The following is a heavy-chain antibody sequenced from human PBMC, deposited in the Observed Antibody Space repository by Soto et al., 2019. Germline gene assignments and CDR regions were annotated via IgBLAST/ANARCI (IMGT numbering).Heavy chain of an antibody. CDR2: IYYSGST. V-gene: IGHV4-39*01. Sequence: CGSISSSSYYWGWIRQPPGKGLEWIGSIYYSGSTYYNPSLKSRVTISVDTSTNQFPLKLSSVTAADTAVYYCARPGVGYSSSHYYGMDVWGQGTTVTV. CDR1: CGSISSSSYY. CDR3: ARPGVGYSSSHYYGMDV. J-gene: IGHJ6*02. D-gene: IGHD6-13*01.